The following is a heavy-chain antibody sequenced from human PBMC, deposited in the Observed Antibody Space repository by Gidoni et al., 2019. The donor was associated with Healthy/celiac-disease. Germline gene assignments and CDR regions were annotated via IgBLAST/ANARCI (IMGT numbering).Heavy chain of an antibody. CDR3: ARGMARTNYYYYYGMDV. D-gene: IGHD5-12*01. Sequence: QVQLVQSGSEVKKPGASVKVSCKASGYTFTGYSMTWVRQAPGQGLEWMGWINPNSGGTNYAQKFQGRVTMTRDTSISTAYMELSRLISDDTAVYYCARGMARTNYYYYYGMDVWGQGTTVTVSS. V-gene: IGHV1-2*02. J-gene: IGHJ6*02. CDR2: INPNSGGT. CDR1: GYTFTGYS.